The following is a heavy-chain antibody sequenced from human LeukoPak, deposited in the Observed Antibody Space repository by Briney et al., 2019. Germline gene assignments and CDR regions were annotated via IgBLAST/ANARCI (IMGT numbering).Heavy chain of an antibody. Sequence: GGSLRLSCAASGFIFREYAMTWVRQAPGKGLEWVSSITASDYTTYADSVKGRFTISRDNSKNTLYLQMDSLRGEDTAVYYCAKYFVVPALTDAFDIWGQGTMVTVSS. D-gene: IGHD3-16*02. V-gene: IGHV3-23*01. CDR2: ITASDYTT. CDR1: GFIFREYA. CDR3: AKYFVVPALTDAFDI. J-gene: IGHJ3*02.